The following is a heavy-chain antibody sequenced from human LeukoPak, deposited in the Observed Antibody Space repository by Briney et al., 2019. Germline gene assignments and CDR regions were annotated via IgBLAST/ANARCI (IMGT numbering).Heavy chain of an antibody. D-gene: IGHD5-12*01. CDR1: GYTLTELS. V-gene: IGHV1-24*01. CDR2: FDPEDGET. CDR3: ARRGRATDLDY. Sequence: ASVKVSCKVSGYTLTELSMHWVRQAPGKGLEWMGGFDPEDGETIYAQKFQGRVTITADKSTSTAYMELSSLRSEDTAVYYCARRGRATDLDYWGQGTLVTVSS. J-gene: IGHJ4*02.